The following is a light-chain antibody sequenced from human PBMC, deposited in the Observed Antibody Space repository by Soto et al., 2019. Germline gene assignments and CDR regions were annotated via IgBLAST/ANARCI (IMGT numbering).Light chain of an antibody. CDR1: QSVSSYY. CDR3: QQYGSSPQWT. Sequence: EIVLTQSPGTLSLSPGERATLSCRASQSVSSYYLAWYQQKSGQAPRLLIYGASSRATGIPDRFSGSGSGTDFTLTISRLEPEDFAVYYCQQYGSSPQWTFGQGTKVDIK. CDR2: GAS. J-gene: IGKJ1*01. V-gene: IGKV3-20*01.